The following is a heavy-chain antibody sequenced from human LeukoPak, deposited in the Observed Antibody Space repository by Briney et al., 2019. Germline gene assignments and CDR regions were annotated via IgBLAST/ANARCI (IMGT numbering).Heavy chain of an antibody. CDR3: AKWSGTSINAYYMDV. CDR1: GFPFSSYA. J-gene: IGHJ6*03. Sequence: GGSLRLSCAASGFPFSSYAMSWVRQAPGKGLEWVSAISGRGGSTYYADSVKGRFTISKDNSKNKVDLQMNSLRAEDTAVYYCAKWSGTSINAYYMDVWGKGTTVTVSS. D-gene: IGHD2-8*01. CDR2: ISGRGGST. V-gene: IGHV3-23*01.